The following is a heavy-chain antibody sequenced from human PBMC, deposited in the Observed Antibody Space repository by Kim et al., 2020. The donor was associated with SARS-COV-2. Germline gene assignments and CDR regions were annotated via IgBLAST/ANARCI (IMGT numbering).Heavy chain of an antibody. J-gene: IGHJ4*02. Sequence: ASVKVSCKASGYTFINYVMHWVRQAPGQRLEWMGLISIGHDDTKYSQKFRDRVTITRDTTASTAYMELSSLRSEDTAVYYCARGSGWAFDYWGQGTLVTVAS. D-gene: IGHD6-19*01. V-gene: IGHV1-3*04. CDR2: ISIGHDDT. CDR3: ARGSGWAFDY. CDR1: GYTFINYV.